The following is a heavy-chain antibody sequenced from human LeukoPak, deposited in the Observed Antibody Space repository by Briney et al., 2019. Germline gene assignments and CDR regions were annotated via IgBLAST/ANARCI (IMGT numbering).Heavy chain of an antibody. CDR3: ARASLGVMDV. D-gene: IGHD3-10*01. J-gene: IGHJ6*03. V-gene: IGHV3-74*01. CDR1: GFTFSSYW. Sequence: GGSLRLSCAASGFTFSSYWVHWVRQAPGEGLVWVSQISPDATISKYADSVKGRFTISRDNSDNTLYLQMNSLRAEDTAVYYCARASLGVMDVWGKGTTDTVSS. CDR2: ISPDATIS.